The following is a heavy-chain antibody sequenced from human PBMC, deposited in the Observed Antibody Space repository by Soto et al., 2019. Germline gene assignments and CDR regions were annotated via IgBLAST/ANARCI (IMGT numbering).Heavy chain of an antibody. J-gene: IGHJ4*02. CDR2: IIPIFGTA. Sequence: QVQLVQSGAEVKKPGSSVKVSCKASGGTFSSYAISWVRQAPGQGLEGMGGIIPIFGTANYAQKFQGRVTITADEYTSTASMELRSLRSEDTALYYCANSYRGRKGYYLAYWGQGTLVTVSS. D-gene: IGHD3-16*01. V-gene: IGHV1-69*01. CDR3: ANSYRGRKGYYLAY. CDR1: GGTFSSYA.